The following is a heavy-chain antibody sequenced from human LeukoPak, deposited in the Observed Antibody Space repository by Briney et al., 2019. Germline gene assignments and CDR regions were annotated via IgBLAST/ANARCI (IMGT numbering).Heavy chain of an antibody. CDR2: ISSSSSYI. V-gene: IGHV3-21*04. Sequence: GGSLRLSCAASGFTFTSYSMNWVRQAPGKGLEWVSSISSSSSYIYYADSVKGRLTISRDNAKDSLYLQMNSLRAEDTAVYYCAKHVTVATPPFDYWGQGTLVTVSS. J-gene: IGHJ4*02. CDR3: AKHVTVATPPFDY. CDR1: GFTFTSYS. D-gene: IGHD4-17*01.